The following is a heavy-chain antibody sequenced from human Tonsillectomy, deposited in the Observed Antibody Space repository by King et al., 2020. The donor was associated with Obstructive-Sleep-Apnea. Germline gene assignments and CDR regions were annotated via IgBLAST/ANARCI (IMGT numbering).Heavy chain of an antibody. CDR3: ARDLNVWFGEFPEPP. J-gene: IGHJ5*02. V-gene: IGHV4-39*07. CDR2: IYYSGST. D-gene: IGHD3-10*01. Sequence: VQLQESGPGLVKPSETLSLTCTVSGGSISSNTYYWGWIRQPPGKGLEWIGSIYYSGSTYYNPSLKSRVTISVDTSKNQFSLKLTSVTAADTAVYYCARDLNVWFGEFPEPPWGQGTLVTVSS. CDR1: GGSISSNTYY.